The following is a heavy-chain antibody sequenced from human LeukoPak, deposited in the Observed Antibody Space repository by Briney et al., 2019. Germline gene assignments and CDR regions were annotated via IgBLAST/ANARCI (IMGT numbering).Heavy chain of an antibody. Sequence: KPSETLSLTCAVYGGSFSGYYWSWIRQPPGKGLEWIGEINHSGSTNYNPSLKSRVTTSVDTSKNQFSLKLSSVTAADTAVYYCARDLLLWFGELPPPWGQGTLVTVSS. D-gene: IGHD3-10*01. CDR1: GGSFSGYY. J-gene: IGHJ4*02. CDR2: INHSGST. V-gene: IGHV4-34*01. CDR3: ARDLLLWFGELPPP.